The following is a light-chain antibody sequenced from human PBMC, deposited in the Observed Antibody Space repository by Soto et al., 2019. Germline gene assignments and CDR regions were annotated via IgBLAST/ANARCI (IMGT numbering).Light chain of an antibody. Sequence: EIVLTQSPATLSLSPGERATLSCRASQSVSNFLAWYQQKPGQAPRLLIYDASTRATGIPARFSGSGSGTDFALTFSSLEPEDFAVYYCQQRRTWPPLTFGGGTKVEIK. CDR2: DAS. J-gene: IGKJ4*01. CDR3: QQRRTWPPLT. V-gene: IGKV3-11*01. CDR1: QSVSNF.